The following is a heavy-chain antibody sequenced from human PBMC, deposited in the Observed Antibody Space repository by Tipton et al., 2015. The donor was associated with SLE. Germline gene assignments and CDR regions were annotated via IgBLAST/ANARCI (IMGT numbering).Heavy chain of an antibody. V-gene: IGHV3-48*03. Sequence: GSLRLSCAASGFTFSSYEMNWVRQAPGKGLEWVSYISSSGSTIYYADSVKGRFTISRDNAKNSLYLQMNSLRAEDTAVYYCAREFWFRELLGWFDPWGQGTLVTVSS. CDR3: AREFWFRELLGWFDP. CDR1: GFTFSSYE. D-gene: IGHD3-10*01. CDR2: ISSSGSTI. J-gene: IGHJ5*02.